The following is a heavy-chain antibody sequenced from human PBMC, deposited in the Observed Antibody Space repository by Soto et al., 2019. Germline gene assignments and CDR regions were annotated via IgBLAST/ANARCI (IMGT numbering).Heavy chain of an antibody. J-gene: IGHJ4*02. V-gene: IGHV3-7*01. D-gene: IGHD3-22*01. CDR3: TRNQVKADY. Sequence: EVQLVDSGGDLVQPGGSLRLSCVASGFALSSFWMTWVRQAPGKGLEWVAKIKGDGSEQNYVDSVRGRFTISRDNAKNSVYLQMNSLRVDDTAVYYCTRNQVKADYWGQGTRVTVSS. CDR2: IKGDGSEQ. CDR1: GFALSSFW.